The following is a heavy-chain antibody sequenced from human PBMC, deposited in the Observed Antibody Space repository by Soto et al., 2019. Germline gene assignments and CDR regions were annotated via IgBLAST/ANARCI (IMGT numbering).Heavy chain of an antibody. Sequence: TLSLTCAVSGYSISSGYYWGWIRQPPGKGLEWIGSIYHSGSTYYNPSLKSRVTISVDTSKDQFSLKLSSVTAADTAVYYCAREPSDFWSGYYTDDYWGQGTLVTVSS. J-gene: IGHJ4*02. CDR3: AREPSDFWSGYYTDDY. CDR2: IYHSGST. CDR1: GYSISSGYY. V-gene: IGHV4-38-2*02. D-gene: IGHD3-3*01.